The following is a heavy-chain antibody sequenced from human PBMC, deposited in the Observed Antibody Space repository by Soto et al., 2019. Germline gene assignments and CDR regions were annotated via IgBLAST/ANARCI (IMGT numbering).Heavy chain of an antibody. CDR1: GFTFISFA. CDR3: AGPGYSSQDY. CDR2: ISGSGDGT. D-gene: IGHD5-18*01. V-gene: IGHV3-23*01. J-gene: IGHJ4*02. Sequence: SWGSLRLSCAASGFTFISFAFIFFRQAPCKGLEWVSAISGSGDGTDYAASVKGRFTISRDNSKNTLYLQMNSLRAEDTAVYYCAGPGYSSQDYWGQGALVTVSS.